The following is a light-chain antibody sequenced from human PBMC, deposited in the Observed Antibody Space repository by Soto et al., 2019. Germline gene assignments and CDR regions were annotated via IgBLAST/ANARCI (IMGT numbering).Light chain of an antibody. CDR2: DAS. V-gene: IGKV1-33*01. J-gene: IGKJ5*01. Sequence: IRLTHSRSSLCASVGDRVTITCQASQDINNYLSWYQQKPGKAPKLLIFDASNLEAGVPSRFRGSGSGTDFTFTISRLQADDIATYYCQQYENHWTFGQGTRLEIK. CDR3: QQYENHWT. CDR1: QDINNY.